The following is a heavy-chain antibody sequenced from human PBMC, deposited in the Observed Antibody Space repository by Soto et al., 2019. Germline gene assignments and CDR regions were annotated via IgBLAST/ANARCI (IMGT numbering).Heavy chain of an antibody. CDR3: AIGAPVVNDY. D-gene: IGHD3-22*01. J-gene: IGHJ4*02. V-gene: IGHV4-30-2*01. Sequence: QLQLQESGSGLVKPSQTLSLTCAVSGGSISSGGYSRRWIRQPPGKGMEWIGYIYHSGSTYYNPSIKSRVTLSVDRSKNQFSLKLSSVTAADTAVYYCAIGAPVVNDYWGQGTLVTVSS. CDR2: IYHSGST. CDR1: GGSISSGGYS.